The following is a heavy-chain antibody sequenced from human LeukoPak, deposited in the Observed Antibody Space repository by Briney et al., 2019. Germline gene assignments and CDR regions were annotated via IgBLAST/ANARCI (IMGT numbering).Heavy chain of an antibody. D-gene: IGHD3-22*01. Sequence: PVGSPRLSCAASGFTVSSKYMSWVRQAPGKGLEWVSVIFSGGTTFYADSVKGRFTISRDNSKNTLYLQMNSLRAEDTAVYYCARDRGGHYYDSSGYYPLQRYYYMDVWGKGTTVTVSS. CDR2: IFSGGTT. CDR1: GFTVSSKY. V-gene: IGHV3-66*01. CDR3: ARDRGGHYYDSSGYYPLQRYYYMDV. J-gene: IGHJ6*03.